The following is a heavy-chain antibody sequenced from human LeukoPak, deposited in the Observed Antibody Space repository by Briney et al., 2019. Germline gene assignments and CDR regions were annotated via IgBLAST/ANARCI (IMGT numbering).Heavy chain of an antibody. Sequence: SETLSLTCTVSGGSISSSNYYWGWIRQPPGKGLEWIGSIYCGGSTHYNPSLKSRVTISVDTSKNQFSLKLSSVTAADTAVYYCARGDYVWGSYRYYFDYWGQGTLVIVSS. D-gene: IGHD3-16*02. J-gene: IGHJ4*02. V-gene: IGHV4-39*01. CDR2: IYCGGST. CDR1: GGSISSSNYY. CDR3: ARGDYVWGSYRYYFDY.